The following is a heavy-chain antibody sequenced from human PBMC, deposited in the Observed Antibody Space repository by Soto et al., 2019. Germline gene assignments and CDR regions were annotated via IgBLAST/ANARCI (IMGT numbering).Heavy chain of an antibody. CDR1: GFDFGDYY. D-gene: IGHD6-13*01. V-gene: IGHV3-11*01. CDR2: IDSGDGTT. CDR3: VRPYYSSSWFPFDR. J-gene: IGHJ4*02. Sequence: GGSLRLSCTGSGFDFGDYYMSWIRQAPGKGLEWVSYIDSGDGTTYYTDSVRGRFTISRDNAKKTVYLQMSSLRVEDTALYYCVRPYYSSSWFPFDRWGQGTLVTVSS.